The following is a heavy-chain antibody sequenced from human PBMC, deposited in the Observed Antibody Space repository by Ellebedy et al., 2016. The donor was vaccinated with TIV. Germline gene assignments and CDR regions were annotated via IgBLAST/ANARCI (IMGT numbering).Heavy chain of an antibody. CDR2: IRGSGAQA. CDR1: GFTFSTYA. CDR3: SKEISEVGRPLFDF. J-gene: IGHJ4*02. V-gene: IGHV3-23*01. Sequence: PGGSLRLSCAASGFTFSTYAMSWVRQAPRQRLEWVSGIRGSGAQAFYADSVKGRFTISRDNSKNTLYLQMNSLRPEDTAMYFCSKEISEVGRPLFDFWGQGTLVSVSS. D-gene: IGHD2/OR15-2a*01.